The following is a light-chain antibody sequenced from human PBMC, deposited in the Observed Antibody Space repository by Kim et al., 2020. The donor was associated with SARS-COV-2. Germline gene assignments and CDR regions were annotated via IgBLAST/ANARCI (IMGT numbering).Light chain of an antibody. CDR3: TSFTSSSTRV. CDR2: DVV. Sequence: QSALTQPASVSGSPGQSITISCTGTSSDVGGYNYVSWYQQHPGKAPKLTIYDVVNRPSGVSNRFSGSKSGNTASLTISGLQAEDEADYYCTSFTSSSTRVFGGGTQLTVL. CDR1: SSDVGGYNY. J-gene: IGLJ3*02. V-gene: IGLV2-14*03.